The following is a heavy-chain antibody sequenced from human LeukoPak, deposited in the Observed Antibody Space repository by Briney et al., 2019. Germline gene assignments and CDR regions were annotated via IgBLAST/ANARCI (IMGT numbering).Heavy chain of an antibody. D-gene: IGHD3-22*01. CDR3: ARDGRNYYDRSGYYSALAY. J-gene: IGHJ4*02. Sequence: GGSLRLSCAASGFAFSIYSMNWVRQAPGKGLEWVSYIRTSGRLISYADSVKGRFTISRDNSKNTLYLQMNSLRADDTAVYYCARDGRNYYDRSGYYSALAYWGQGTLVTVSS. V-gene: IGHV3-48*01. CDR2: IRTSGRLI. CDR1: GFAFSIYS.